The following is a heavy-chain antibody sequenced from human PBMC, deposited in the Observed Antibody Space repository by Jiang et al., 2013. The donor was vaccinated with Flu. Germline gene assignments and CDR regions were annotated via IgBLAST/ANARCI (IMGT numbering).Heavy chain of an antibody. D-gene: IGHD2-15*01. CDR1: GVTLTSYA. CDR3: AREEGFSGRFDP. Sequence: SGAEVKKPGSSVKVSCKASGVTLTSYAINWVRQAPGQGLEWMGRIIPIVHKTNYAQKFQGRVTITADTSTSFTVYMELSSQISDDTAVYYCAREEGFSGRFDPWGQGTLVTVSS. V-gene: IGHV1-69*04. J-gene: IGHJ5*02. CDR2: IIPIVHKT.